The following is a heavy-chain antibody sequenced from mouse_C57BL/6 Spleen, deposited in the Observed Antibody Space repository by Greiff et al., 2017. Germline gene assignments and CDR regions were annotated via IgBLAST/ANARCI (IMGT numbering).Heavy chain of an antibody. CDR2: IDPEDGET. J-gene: IGHJ4*01. V-gene: IGHV14-2*01. CDR3: ARGRYYYAMDY. CDR1: GFNIKDYY. Sequence: EVQRVESGAELVKPGASVKLSCTASGFNIKDYYMHWVKQRTEQGLEWIGRIDPEDGETKYAPQFQGKATITADTSSNTAYLQLSSLTSEDTAVYYCARGRYYYAMDYWGQGTSVTVSS.